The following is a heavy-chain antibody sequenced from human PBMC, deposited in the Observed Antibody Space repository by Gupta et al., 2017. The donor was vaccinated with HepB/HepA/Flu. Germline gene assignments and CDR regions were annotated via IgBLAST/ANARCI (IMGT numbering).Heavy chain of an antibody. CDR1: GFTFSSYS. CDR3: ARDGCSSTSCYTQHPGGHWYFDL. J-gene: IGHJ2*01. D-gene: IGHD2-2*02. CDR2: ISSSSSTI. V-gene: IGHV3-48*02. Sequence: GFTFSSYSMNWVRQAPGKGLEWVSYISSSSSTIYYADSVKGRFTISRDNAKNSLYLQMNSLRDEDTAVYYCARDGCSSTSCYTQHPGGHWYFDLWGRGTLVTVSS.